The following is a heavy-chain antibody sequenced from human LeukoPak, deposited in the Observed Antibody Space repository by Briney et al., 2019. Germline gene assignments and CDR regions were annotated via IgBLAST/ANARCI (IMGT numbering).Heavy chain of an antibody. CDR2: INPNSGGT. J-gene: IGHJ3*02. Sequence: ASVKVSCKASGYTFTGYYMHWVRQAPGQGLEWMGWINPNSGGTNYAQKFQGRVTMTRDTSTSTVYMELSSLRSEDTAVYYCASRDSSGYYRDAFDIWGQGTMVTVSS. CDR1: GYTFTGYY. V-gene: IGHV1-2*02. D-gene: IGHD3-22*01. CDR3: ASRDSSGYYRDAFDI.